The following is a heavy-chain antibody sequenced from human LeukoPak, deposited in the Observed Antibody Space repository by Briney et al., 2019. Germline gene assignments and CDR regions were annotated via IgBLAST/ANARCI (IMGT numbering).Heavy chain of an antibody. CDR1: GFTFSSYW. CDR3: ARGPNSNWSGLDF. Sequence: GGSLRLSCAASGFTFSSYWVNWARQAPGKGLEWVASINHNGNVNYYVDSVKGRFTASRDNAKNTLYLQVNNLRAEDTAVYYCARGPNSNWSGLDFWGQGTLLTVSS. D-gene: IGHD6-6*01. V-gene: IGHV3-7*01. J-gene: IGHJ4*02. CDR2: INHNGNVN.